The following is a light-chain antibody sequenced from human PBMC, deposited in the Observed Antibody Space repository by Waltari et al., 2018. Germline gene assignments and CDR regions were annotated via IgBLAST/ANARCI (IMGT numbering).Light chain of an antibody. Sequence: EVVMTQSPATLSVSPGESAPLPCRASQYVNIHLDWYQQKPGQAPRLLIYAATTRATGVPARFSGSGSGTDFTLTISSLQSEDFAVYYCQQYNDWPRTFGLGTKVEIK. CDR3: QQYNDWPRT. J-gene: IGKJ1*01. CDR2: AAT. V-gene: IGKV3-15*01. CDR1: QYVNIH.